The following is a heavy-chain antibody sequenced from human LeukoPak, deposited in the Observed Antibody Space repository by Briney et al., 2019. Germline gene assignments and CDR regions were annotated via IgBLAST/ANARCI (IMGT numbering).Heavy chain of an antibody. Sequence: GGSLRLSCAASGCTFSSYSMTWVRQAPGEGLEWVSGISGSGGSRYYADSVKGRFTISRDNSKNTLYLQMNSLRAEDTAVYSCARDPTGGVGATLDYWGQGTLVTVSS. J-gene: IGHJ4*02. CDR1: GCTFSSYS. V-gene: IGHV3-23*01. CDR2: ISGSGGSR. D-gene: IGHD1-26*01. CDR3: ARDPTGGVGATLDY.